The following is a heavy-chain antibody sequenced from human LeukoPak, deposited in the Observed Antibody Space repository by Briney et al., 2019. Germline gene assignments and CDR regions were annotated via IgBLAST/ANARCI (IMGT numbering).Heavy chain of an antibody. Sequence: GGSPRLSCAASGFTFSSYEMNWVRQAPGKGLEWVSYISSSGSTIYYADSVKGRFTISRDNAKNSLYLQMNSLRAEDTAVYYCARVEGAGDYAKFDYWGQGTLVTVSS. CDR3: ARVEGAGDYAKFDY. CDR1: GFTFSSYE. CDR2: ISSSGSTI. J-gene: IGHJ4*02. D-gene: IGHD4-17*01. V-gene: IGHV3-48*03.